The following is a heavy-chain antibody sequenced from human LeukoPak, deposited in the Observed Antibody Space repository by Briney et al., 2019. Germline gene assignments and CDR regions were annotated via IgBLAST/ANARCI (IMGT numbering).Heavy chain of an antibody. CDR2: INPNGDAT. CDR1: GYTFTKYL. D-gene: IGHD1-20*01. V-gene: IGHV1-46*01. CDR3: ARPLFCAFDNCGYWLDP. Sequence: GASVKVSCKPSGYTFTKYLIHWVRQAPGQGLEWVGTINPNGDATNYAPRLQGRLTLTQDTSTSTVYMELRGLTLDDTAVYYCARPLFCAFDNCGYWLDPWGPGTLVTVSS. J-gene: IGHJ5*02.